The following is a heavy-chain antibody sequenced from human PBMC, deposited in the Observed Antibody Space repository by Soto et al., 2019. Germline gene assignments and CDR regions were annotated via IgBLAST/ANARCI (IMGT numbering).Heavy chain of an antibody. Sequence: GGSLRLSCAASGFTFSNYAMHWVRQAPGKGLEWVALTSYDGNNEYYTDSVKGRFTISRDNSKNTLFLQMNSPRPEDTAVYYCAKDKGVFNWATSYFDYWGKGALVTVSS. V-gene: IGHV3-30*18. CDR2: TSYDGNNE. D-gene: IGHD1-1*01. CDR1: GFTFSNYA. J-gene: IGHJ4*02. CDR3: AKDKGVFNWATSYFDY.